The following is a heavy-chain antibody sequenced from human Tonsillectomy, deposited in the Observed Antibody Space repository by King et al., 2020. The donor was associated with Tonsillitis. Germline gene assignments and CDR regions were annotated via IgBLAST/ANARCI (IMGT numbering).Heavy chain of an antibody. Sequence: QGQLVESGGEVKKPGASVKVSCKASGYTFTSYGIIWVRQAPGQGLEWMGWISAYNGNTNFAQKLQDRVTMTTDTSTTTAYTELRSLTSDDTAVYYCARDAVAGGFDHWGQRTLVTVPS. CDR1: GYTFTSYG. CDR2: ISAYNGNT. D-gene: IGHD6-13*01. V-gene: IGHV1-18*01. CDR3: ARDAVAGGFDH. J-gene: IGHJ4*02.